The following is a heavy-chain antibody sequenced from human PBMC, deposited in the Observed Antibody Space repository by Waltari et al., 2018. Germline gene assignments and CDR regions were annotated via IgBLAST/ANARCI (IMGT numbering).Heavy chain of an antibody. D-gene: IGHD2-21*01. J-gene: IGHJ4*02. Sequence: EVQLVQSGGGLVQPGGSLRLSCAASEFIFSNYEMHWIRQAPGKGLEWVSYISSRGTTIYYADSVKGRFTISRDNAKKSLYLQMKGLRAEDTAVYYCARERNTCIPFDYWGQGALVTVSS. CDR3: ARERNTCIPFDY. CDR2: ISSRGTTI. CDR1: EFIFSNYE. V-gene: IGHV3-48*03.